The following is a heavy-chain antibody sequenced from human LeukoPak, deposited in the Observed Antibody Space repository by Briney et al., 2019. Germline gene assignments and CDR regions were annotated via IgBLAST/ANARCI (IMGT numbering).Heavy chain of an antibody. Sequence: GGSLRLSCAASGFTFSDYNMNWVRQAPGKGLEWVSYITNGGSTIHHADSVKGRFTISKDNAKKTLYLQMNSLRAEDTAVYYCARSIGLTGGGVDVWGQGTTVTVSS. CDR3: ARSIGLTGGGVDV. CDR1: GFTFSDYN. CDR2: ITNGGSTI. V-gene: IGHV3-11*01. J-gene: IGHJ6*02. D-gene: IGHD3-9*01.